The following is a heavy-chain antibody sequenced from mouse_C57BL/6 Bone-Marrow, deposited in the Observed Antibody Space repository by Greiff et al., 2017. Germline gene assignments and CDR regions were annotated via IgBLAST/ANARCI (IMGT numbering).Heavy chain of an antibody. CDR2: IHPNSGST. CDR3: ARSSSTVVATDWYCDV. V-gene: IGHV1-64*01. J-gene: IGHJ1*03. Sequence: QVQLQQPGAELVKPGASVKLSCKASGYTFTSYWMHWVKQRPGQGLEWIGMIHPNSGSTNYNEKFKSKATLTVDKSSSTAYMQLSSLTSEDSAVYYCARSSSTVVATDWYCDVWGTGSTVTVPS. CDR1: GYTFTSYW. D-gene: IGHD1-1*01.